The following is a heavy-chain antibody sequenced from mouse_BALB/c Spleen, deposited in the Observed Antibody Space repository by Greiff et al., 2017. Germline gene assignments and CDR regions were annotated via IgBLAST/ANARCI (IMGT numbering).Heavy chain of an antibody. J-gene: IGHJ3*01. V-gene: IGHV3-2*02. Sequence: EVKVVDSGPGLVKPSQSLSLTCTVTGYSITSDYAWNWIRQFPGNKLEWMGYISYSGSTSYNPSLKSRISITRDTSKNQFFLQLNSVTTEDTATYYCARSVYGYDGKGIWFAYWGQGTLVTVSA. CDR1: GYSITSDYA. CDR2: ISYSGST. CDR3: ARSVYGYDGKGIWFAY. D-gene: IGHD2-2*01.